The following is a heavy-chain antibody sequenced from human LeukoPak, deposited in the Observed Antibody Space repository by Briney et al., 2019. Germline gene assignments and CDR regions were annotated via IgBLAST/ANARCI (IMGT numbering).Heavy chain of an antibody. J-gene: IGHJ4*02. CDR3: ARVVRLYSNYGGFDY. CDR2: INPNSGGT. Sequence: ASVKVSCKASGYTFTGYYMHWVRQAPGQGLGWMGWINPNSGGTNYAQKFQGRVTMTRDTSISTAYMELSRLRSDDTAVYYCARVVRLYSNYGGFDYWGQGTLVTVSS. D-gene: IGHD4-11*01. V-gene: IGHV1-2*02. CDR1: GYTFTGYY.